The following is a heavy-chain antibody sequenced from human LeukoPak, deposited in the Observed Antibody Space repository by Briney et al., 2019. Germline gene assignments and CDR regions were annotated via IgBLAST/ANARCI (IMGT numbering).Heavy chain of an antibody. J-gene: IGHJ2*01. CDR1: GFTFDDYA. Sequence: GGSLRLSCAASGFTFDDYAMHWVRQAPGKGLEWVSGISWNSGSIGYADSVKGRFTISRDNAKDSLYLQMNSLRAEDTALYYCAKYISQEDWYFDLWGRGTLVTVSS. CDR3: AKYISQEDWYFDL. CDR2: ISWNSGSI. V-gene: IGHV3-9*01.